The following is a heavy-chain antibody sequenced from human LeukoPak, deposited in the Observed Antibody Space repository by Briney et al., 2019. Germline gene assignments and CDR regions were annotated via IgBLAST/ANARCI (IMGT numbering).Heavy chain of an antibody. Sequence: SETLSLTCTVSGGSISSSSYYWGWIRQPPGKGLEWIGSIYYSGSTYYNPSLKSRVAISVDTSKNQFSLKLSSVTAADTAVYYCARPLGAAALGNWFDPWGQGTLATVSS. J-gene: IGHJ5*02. CDR2: IYYSGST. V-gene: IGHV4-39*01. CDR1: GGSISSSSYY. D-gene: IGHD6-13*01. CDR3: ARPLGAAALGNWFDP.